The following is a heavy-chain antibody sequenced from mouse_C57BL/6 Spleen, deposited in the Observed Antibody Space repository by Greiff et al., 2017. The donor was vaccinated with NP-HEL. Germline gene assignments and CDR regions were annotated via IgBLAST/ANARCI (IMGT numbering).Heavy chain of an antibody. J-gene: IGHJ3*01. CDR1: GYTFTDYE. D-gene: IGHD2-4*01. V-gene: IGHV1-15*01. CDR3: TRGWIDYHAWFAY. Sequence: VQLQQSGAELVRPGASVTLSCKASGYTFTDYEMHWVKQTPVHGLEWIGAIDPETGGTAYNQKFKGKAILTADKSSSTAYMELRSLTSEDSAVYYCTRGWIDYHAWFAYWGQGTLVTVSA. CDR2: IDPETGGT.